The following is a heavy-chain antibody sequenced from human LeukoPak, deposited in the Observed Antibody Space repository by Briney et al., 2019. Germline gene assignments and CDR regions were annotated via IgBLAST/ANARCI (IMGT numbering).Heavy chain of an antibody. CDR3: AKVGYGDLDH. CDR2: ISGSGEFT. V-gene: IGHV3-23*01. J-gene: IGHJ4*02. CDR1: GFMFSSYA. D-gene: IGHD4-17*01. Sequence: TGGSLRLSCAASGFMFSSYAMTWVRQAPGKGLEWVSSISGSGEFTDYADSVKGRFTISRDNPENTVYLQMSSLRVDDTATYFCAKVGYGDLDHWGQGVLVPVSP.